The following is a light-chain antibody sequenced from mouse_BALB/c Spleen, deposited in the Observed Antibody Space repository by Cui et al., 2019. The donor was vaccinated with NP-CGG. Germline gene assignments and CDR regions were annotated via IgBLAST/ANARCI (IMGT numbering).Light chain of an antibody. Sequence: QAFVTQESPLTTSPGETVTPTCRSSTGAVTTSNYANWVQEKPDHLFTGLIGGTNNRAPGVPARFSGSLIGDKAALTITGAQTEDEAIYFCALWYSNHWVFGGGTKLTVL. CDR3: ALWYSNHWV. CDR2: GTN. CDR1: TGAVTTSNY. V-gene: IGLV1*01. J-gene: IGLJ1*01.